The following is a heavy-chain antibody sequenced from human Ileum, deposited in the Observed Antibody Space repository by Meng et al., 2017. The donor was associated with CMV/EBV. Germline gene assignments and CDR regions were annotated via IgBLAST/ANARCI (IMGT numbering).Heavy chain of an antibody. CDR2: IYASGST. V-gene: IGHV3-66*01. CDR1: GFLVSTTY. J-gene: IGHJ4*02. Sequence: GVGLVQPGGYLRLSCEASGFLVSTTYMLWVRQDPGKGLEWVSVIYASGSTFYADSVKGRFTISRDNSENTLFLQMSSLRVEDTAVYYCVGVGAPGGQGTLVTVSS. CDR3: VGVGAP. D-gene: IGHD1-26*01.